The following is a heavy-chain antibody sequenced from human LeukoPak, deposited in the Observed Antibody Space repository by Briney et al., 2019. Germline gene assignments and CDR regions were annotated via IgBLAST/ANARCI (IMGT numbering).Heavy chain of an antibody. D-gene: IGHD1-26*01. Sequence: GGSLRLSCVASGFTFDDYGISWVRQAPGKGLEWVSRIHWNSGSTRYADSVKGRFTISRDNAKNTLYLQMNSLRAEDTAVYYCARGSYYSFDYWGQGTLVTVSS. CDR1: GFTFDDYG. V-gene: IGHV3-20*04. J-gene: IGHJ4*02. CDR3: ARGSYYSFDY. CDR2: IHWNSGST.